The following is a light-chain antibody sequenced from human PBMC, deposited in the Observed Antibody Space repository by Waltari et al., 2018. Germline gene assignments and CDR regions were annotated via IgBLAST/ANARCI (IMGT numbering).Light chain of an antibody. CDR2: AAS. Sequence: AIRMTQSPSSLSASTGDRVTITCRASQGISSYLAWYQQKPGKAPKLLIYAASTLQSAVPSRFSGSGSGTDFTLTISCLQSEDFATYYCRQYYSYPRTFGQGTKLEIK. V-gene: IGKV1-8*01. CDR3: RQYYSYPRT. J-gene: IGKJ2*01. CDR1: QGISSY.